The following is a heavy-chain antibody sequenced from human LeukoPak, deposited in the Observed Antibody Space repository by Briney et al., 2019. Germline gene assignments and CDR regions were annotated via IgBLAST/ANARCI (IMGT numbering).Heavy chain of an antibody. CDR3: ARRRYGSGSHVDY. D-gene: IGHD3-10*01. CDR1: GYNFTSYL. V-gene: IGHV5-51*01. Sequence: GESRNISCKGSGYNFTSYLIRWVRQLPVKGLEWMGMIYPGDSDTRYSPSFQGQVTISADKSISTAYLQWSSLKASDTAMYYCARRRYGSGSHVDYWGQGTLVTVSS. CDR2: IYPGDSDT. J-gene: IGHJ4*02.